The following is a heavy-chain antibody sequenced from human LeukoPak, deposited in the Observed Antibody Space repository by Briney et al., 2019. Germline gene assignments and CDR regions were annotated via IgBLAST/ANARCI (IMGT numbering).Heavy chain of an antibody. CDR2: ISGSGGST. D-gene: IGHD3-22*01. CDR1: GFTFSSYS. V-gene: IGHV3-23*01. Sequence: SGGSLRLSCAASGFTFSSYSMNWVRQAPGKGLEWVSAISGSGGSTYYADSVKGRFTISRDNSKNTLYLQMNSLRAEDTAVYYCAKDRGSYDSSGYYRYFDYWGQGTLVTVSS. J-gene: IGHJ4*02. CDR3: AKDRGSYDSSGYYRYFDY.